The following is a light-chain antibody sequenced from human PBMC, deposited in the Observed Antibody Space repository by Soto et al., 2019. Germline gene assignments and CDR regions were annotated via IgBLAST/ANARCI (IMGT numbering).Light chain of an antibody. CDR2: AAS. CDR3: QQSSGMPQT. CDR1: QNVNRY. V-gene: IGKV1-39*01. J-gene: IGKJ1*01. Sequence: IQLTQSPSSLSASVGDRVTITCRTSQNVNRYLNWYQEQPGKAPKLLIYAASILQSGVPSRFTGSGSGTDFTLGTSSLQLEDFPSDYLQQSSGMPQTFGLGTKVETK.